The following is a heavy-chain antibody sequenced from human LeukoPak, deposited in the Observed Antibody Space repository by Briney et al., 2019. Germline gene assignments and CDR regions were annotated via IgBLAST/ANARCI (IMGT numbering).Heavy chain of an antibody. J-gene: IGHJ5*02. V-gene: IGHV4-4*07. CDR1: GGSISSYY. CDR3: ARGSYSSSWYAHWFDP. CDR2: IYTSGST. Sequence: SETLSLTCTVSGGSISSYYWSWIRQPAGKGLEWIGRIYTSGSTNYNPSLKSRVTMSVDTSKNQFSLKLSSVTAADTAVYCCARGSYSSSWYAHWFDPWGQGTLVTVSS. D-gene: IGHD6-13*01.